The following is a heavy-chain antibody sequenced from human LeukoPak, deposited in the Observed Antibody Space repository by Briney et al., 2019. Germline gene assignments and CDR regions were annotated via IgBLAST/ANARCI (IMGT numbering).Heavy chain of an antibody. J-gene: IGHJ4*02. D-gene: IGHD1-1*01. Sequence: GGSLRLSCAASGFTFSGFWMHWVRQAPGKGLVWVSCISFDGSDATYADSVKGRFTISRDNAKNTLHLQMDSLTVEDTAVYYCARPQLGDYWGQGTLVTVSS. CDR3: ARPQLGDY. CDR2: ISFDGSDA. CDR1: GFTFSGFW. V-gene: IGHV3-74*01.